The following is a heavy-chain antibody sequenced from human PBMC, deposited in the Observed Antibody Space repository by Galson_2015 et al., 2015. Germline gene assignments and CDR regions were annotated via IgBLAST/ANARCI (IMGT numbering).Heavy chain of an antibody. Sequence: SLRLSCAASGFTFSSYWMSWVRQAPGKGLEWVANIKQDGSEKYYVDSVKGRFTISRDNAKNSQYLQMNSLRAEDTAVYYCARELGVVVPSDYWGQGTLVTVSS. D-gene: IGHD3-22*01. CDR1: GFTFSSYW. CDR3: ARELGVVVPSDY. V-gene: IGHV3-7*01. J-gene: IGHJ4*02. CDR2: IKQDGSEK.